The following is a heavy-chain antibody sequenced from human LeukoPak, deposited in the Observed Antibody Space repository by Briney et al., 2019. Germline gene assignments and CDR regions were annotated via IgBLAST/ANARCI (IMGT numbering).Heavy chain of an antibody. D-gene: IGHD1-26*01. CDR2: ISSSSSYI. Sequence: GGSLRLSCAASGFTFSSYSMNWVRQAPGKGLEWVSSISSSSSYIYYADSVKGRFTISRDSAKNSLYLQMNSLRAEDTAVYYCARDRWELSSIDYWGQGTLVTVSS. CDR1: GFTFSSYS. CDR3: ARDRWELSSIDY. V-gene: IGHV3-21*01. J-gene: IGHJ4*02.